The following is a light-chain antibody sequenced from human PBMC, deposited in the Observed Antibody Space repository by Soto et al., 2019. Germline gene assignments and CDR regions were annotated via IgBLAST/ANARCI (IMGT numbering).Light chain of an antibody. CDR3: QQYNNWPRT. V-gene: IGKV3-15*01. J-gene: IGKJ1*01. CDR1: QSISNN. CDR2: DVS. Sequence: EVVMTQSPATLSVSPGERATLSCRASQSISNNLAWYQQKPGQAPRLLIYDVSTRATGVPARFSGSGSGTEFTLTISSLQSEDFALYYCQQYNNWPRTFGQGSKVDIK.